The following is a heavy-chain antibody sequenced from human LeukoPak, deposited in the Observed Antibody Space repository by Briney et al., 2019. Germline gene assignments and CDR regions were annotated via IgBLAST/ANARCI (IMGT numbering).Heavy chain of an antibody. Sequence: ASVKVSCKASGGTFSSYAISWVRQAPGQGLEWMGGIIPIFGTANYAQKFQGRVTITADKSTSTAYMELSSLRSEDTAVYYWAGTMVRGVYDYWGQGTLVTVSS. D-gene: IGHD3-10*01. CDR2: IIPIFGTA. CDR1: GGTFSSYA. CDR3: AGTMVRGVYDY. V-gene: IGHV1-69*06. J-gene: IGHJ4*02.